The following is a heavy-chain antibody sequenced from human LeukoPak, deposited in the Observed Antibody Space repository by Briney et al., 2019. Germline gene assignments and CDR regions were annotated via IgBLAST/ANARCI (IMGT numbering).Heavy chain of an antibody. V-gene: IGHV1-2*02. D-gene: IGHD5-24*01. Sequence: ASVKVSCKASGYTFTGYYMHWVRQAPGQGLEWMGWINPNSGGTNYAQKFQGRVTMTRDTSISTAYMELSRLRSDDTAVYYCARDGGEGWLSQYYFDYWGQGTLVTVSS. CDR3: ARDGGEGWLSQYYFDY. J-gene: IGHJ4*02. CDR1: GYTFTGYY. CDR2: INPNSGGT.